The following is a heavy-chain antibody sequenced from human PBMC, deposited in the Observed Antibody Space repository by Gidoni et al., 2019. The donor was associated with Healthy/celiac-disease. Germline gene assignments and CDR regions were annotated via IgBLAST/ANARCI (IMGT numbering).Heavy chain of an antibody. Sequence: EVQLVESGGGLVKPGGSLRLSCAASGFTFSSYSMNWVRQAPGKGLEWVSSISSSSSDIYYADSVKGRFTISRENAKNSLYLQMNSLRAEDTAVYYCARATGYYDSSGDDAFDIWGQGTMVTVSS. CDR2: ISSSSSDI. J-gene: IGHJ3*02. CDR1: GFTFSSYS. CDR3: ARATGYYDSSGDDAFDI. V-gene: IGHV3-21*01. D-gene: IGHD3-22*01.